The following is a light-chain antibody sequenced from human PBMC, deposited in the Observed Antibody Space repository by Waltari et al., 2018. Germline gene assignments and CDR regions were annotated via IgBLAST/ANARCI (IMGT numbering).Light chain of an antibody. Sequence: HSALTQPASVSGSPGPSITISCTGTSSDVGGYNYVSWYQQHPGKAPKLMIFDVSYRPVWISNRFSVSTSGNTASLTISSLHAEDEPDYYCSSYIISDTRELFGGGTSLTVL. CDR2: DVS. J-gene: IGLJ2*01. CDR3: SSYIISDTREL. V-gene: IGLV2-14*03. CDR1: SSDVGGYNY.